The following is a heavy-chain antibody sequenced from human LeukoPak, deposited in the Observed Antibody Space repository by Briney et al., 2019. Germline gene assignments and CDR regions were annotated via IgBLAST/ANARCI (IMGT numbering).Heavy chain of an antibody. D-gene: IGHD3-22*01. J-gene: IGHJ4*03. CDR2: INHSGST. Sequence: SETLSLTCAVYGGSFSGYYWSWIRQPPGKGLEWMGEINHSGSTNYNPSLTSRGTISVDTSKSQFSLKLSSVTAADTAVYYCAGSTPLYDSSGYYVGNFDYWGKGTTVTVSS. V-gene: IGHV4-34*01. CDR1: GGSFSGYY. CDR3: AGSTPLYDSSGYYVGNFDY.